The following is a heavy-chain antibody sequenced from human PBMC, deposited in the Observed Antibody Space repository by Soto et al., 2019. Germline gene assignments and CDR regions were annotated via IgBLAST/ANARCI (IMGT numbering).Heavy chain of an antibody. CDR2: ITSDTNTI. Sequence: GGSLRLSCAASGFRFDIYSMNWIRQAPGEGLEWSAYITSDTNTIKYADSVKGRFTVSRDNAKDSVYLQMNSLRDEDTAVYYCARSVEGHFDYWGQGTVVTVSS. J-gene: IGHJ4*02. CDR3: ARSVEGHFDY. D-gene: IGHD6-19*01. CDR1: GFRFDIYS. V-gene: IGHV3-48*02.